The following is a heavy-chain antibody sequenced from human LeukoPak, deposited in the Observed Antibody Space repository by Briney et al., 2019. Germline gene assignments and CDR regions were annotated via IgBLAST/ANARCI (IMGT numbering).Heavy chain of an antibody. J-gene: IGHJ4*02. D-gene: IGHD3-16*02. CDR2: ISGSGGST. V-gene: IGHV3-23*01. CDR1: GVTFSSYA. CDR3: AQPYDYVWGSYRSFDY. Sequence: GGSLRLSCAATGVTFSSYAMSLVRQAPGKGLEWVSAISGSGGSTYYADSVKGRFTISRDNSKNTLYLQMNSLRAEDTAVYYCAQPYDYVWGSYRSFDYWGQGTLVTVSS.